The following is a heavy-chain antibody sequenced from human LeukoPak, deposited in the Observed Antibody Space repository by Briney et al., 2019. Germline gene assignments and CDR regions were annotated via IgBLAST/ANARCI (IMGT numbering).Heavy chain of an antibody. CDR1: GGPISSYY. J-gene: IGHJ3*02. CDR2: IYYSGST. CDR3: ASGGMAMVRGGPGAFDI. Sequence: SETLSLTCTVSGGPISSYYWSWIRQPPGKGLEWIGYIYYSGSTNYNPSLKSRVTISVDTSKNQFSLKLSSVTAADTAVYYCASGGMAMVRGGPGAFDIWGQGTMVTVSS. D-gene: IGHD3-10*01. V-gene: IGHV4-59*08.